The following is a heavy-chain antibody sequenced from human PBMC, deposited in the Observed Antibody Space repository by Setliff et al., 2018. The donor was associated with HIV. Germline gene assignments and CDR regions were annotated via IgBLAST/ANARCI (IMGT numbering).Heavy chain of an antibody. V-gene: IGHV1-18*03. CDR2: ISAYNGDT. D-gene: IGHD6-13*01. CDR3: ARRGVFDAFDI. J-gene: IGHJ3*02. Sequence: ASVKVSCKASGYTFTGYAISWVRQAPGQGLEWLGWISAYNGDTNYAQKVQGRVSMTIDTSTSTAYMELRSLRSDNMAVYYCARRGVFDAFDIWGQGTMVTVSS. CDR1: GYTFTGYA.